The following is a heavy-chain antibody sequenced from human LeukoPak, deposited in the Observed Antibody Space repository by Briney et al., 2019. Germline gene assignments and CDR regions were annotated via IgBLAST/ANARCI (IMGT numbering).Heavy chain of an antibody. CDR3: ARSPNYYDSSGYYIDY. CDR1: GGSISSYY. V-gene: IGHV4-59*01. D-gene: IGHD3-22*01. J-gene: IGHJ4*02. Sequence: KTSETLSLTCTVSGGSISSYYWSWIRQPPGKGLEWIGYIYYSGSTNYNPSLKSRVTISVDTSKNQFSLKLSSVTAADTAVYYCARSPNYYDSSGYYIDYWGQGTLVTVSS. CDR2: IYYSGST.